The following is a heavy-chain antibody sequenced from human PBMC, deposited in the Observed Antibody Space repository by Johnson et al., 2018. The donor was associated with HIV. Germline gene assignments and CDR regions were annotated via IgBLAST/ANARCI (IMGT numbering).Heavy chain of an antibody. J-gene: IGHJ3*02. V-gene: IGHV3-30*18. Sequence: QVQLVESGGGLVQPGRSLRLSCTASGFTFSSYAMHWVRQAPGKGLEWVAVISYDGNNKYYADSVKGRFTISRDNSKNTLYLQMNSLRAEDTAVYYCAKSPAKDHGGNSGAFDIWGQGTMVTVSS. CDR2: ISYDGNNK. CDR3: AKSPAKDHGGNSGAFDI. CDR1: GFTFSSYA. D-gene: IGHD4-23*01.